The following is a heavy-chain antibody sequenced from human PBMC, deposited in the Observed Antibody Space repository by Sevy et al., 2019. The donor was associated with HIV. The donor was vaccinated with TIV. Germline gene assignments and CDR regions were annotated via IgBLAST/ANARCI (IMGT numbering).Heavy chain of an antibody. Sequence: GGSLRLSCAASGFSFISYAMNWVRQAPGKGLEWVSAISGSDGATYYADSVKGRFSISRDNSKTTPYLQMDSLRAEATAVYYCAKDIVAVVGDAFDIWGQGTMVTVSS. CDR1: GFSFISYA. J-gene: IGHJ3*02. CDR2: ISGSDGAT. D-gene: IGHD2-15*01. V-gene: IGHV3-23*01. CDR3: AKDIVAVVGDAFDI.